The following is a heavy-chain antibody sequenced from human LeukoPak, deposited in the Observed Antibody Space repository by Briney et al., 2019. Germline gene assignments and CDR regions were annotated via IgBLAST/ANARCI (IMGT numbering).Heavy chain of an antibody. V-gene: IGHV3-21*01. D-gene: IGHD4-17*01. CDR2: ISSSSSYI. J-gene: IGHJ4*02. CDR1: GFTFSTYS. CDR3: ARGPYDYGDYYFDY. Sequence: GGSLRLSCAASGFTFSTYSMNWVRQAPGKGLEWVSSISSSSSYIYYADSMKGRFTISRDNAKNSLYLQMNSLRAEDTAVYYCARGPYDYGDYYFDYWGQGTLVTVSS.